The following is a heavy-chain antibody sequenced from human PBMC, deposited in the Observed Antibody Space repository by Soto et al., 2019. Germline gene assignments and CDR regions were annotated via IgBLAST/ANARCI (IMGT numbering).Heavy chain of an antibody. CDR1: GDSISTRSNY. V-gene: IGHV4-39*02. CDR3: AREGPPIRAHNPPEYFQH. J-gene: IGHJ1*01. Sequence: SETLSLTCTVSGDSISTRSNYWAWIRQPPGKGLEWIGSIYYTGGTYYNPSLKSRVTLFLDTSKNQFSLNLNSVTAADTAVYYCAREGPPIRAHNPPEYFQHWGQGTPVTVPQ. CDR2: IYYTGGT.